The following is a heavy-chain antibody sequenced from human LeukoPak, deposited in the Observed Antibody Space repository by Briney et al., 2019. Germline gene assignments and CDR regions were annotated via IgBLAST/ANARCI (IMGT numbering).Heavy chain of an antibody. CDR1: GFTFSSYE. D-gene: IGHD1-26*01. Sequence: QPGGSLRLSCAASGFTFSSYEMNWVRQAPGKGLEWVSYISSSGSSIYYADSVKGRFTISRDNAKNSLYLQLNSLRAEDTAVYYCARDSGSLDYWGQGTLVTVSS. J-gene: IGHJ4*02. CDR3: ARDSGSLDY. V-gene: IGHV3-48*03. CDR2: ISSSGSSI.